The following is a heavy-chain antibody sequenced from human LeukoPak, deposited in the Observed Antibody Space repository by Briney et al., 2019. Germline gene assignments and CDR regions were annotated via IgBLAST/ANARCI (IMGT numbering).Heavy chain of an antibody. CDR3: ARHSGYSYGYAYYDYYIHV. CDR2: IYYSGST. V-gene: IGHV4-39*01. Sequence: SETLSLACTVSGGSISSSSYYWGWIRQPPGKGLEWIGSIYYSGSTYHNPSLKSRVTISVDPSKNQFSLKLSSVTAADTAVYYCARHSGYSYGYAYYDYYIHVLGKGTTVTVSS. CDR1: GGSISSSSYY. D-gene: IGHD5-18*01. J-gene: IGHJ6*03.